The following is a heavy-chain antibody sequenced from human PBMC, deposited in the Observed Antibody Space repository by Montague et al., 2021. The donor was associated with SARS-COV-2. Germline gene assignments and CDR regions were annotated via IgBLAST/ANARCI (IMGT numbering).Heavy chain of an antibody. CDR1: GGSFSNYY. V-gene: IGHV4-34*01. D-gene: IGHD3-22*01. CDR2: SNHRGST. CDR3: ARGIVSLNNAVVVLFGGIFYFDY. Sequence: SETLSLTCAVYGGSFSNYYWSWIRQPPGKGLEWIGDSNHRGSTNYNSSXXSRVTISADTSKNQFSLKLNSVTVADTAVYYCARGIVSLNNAVVVLFGGIFYFDYWGQGTLVTVSS. J-gene: IGHJ4*02.